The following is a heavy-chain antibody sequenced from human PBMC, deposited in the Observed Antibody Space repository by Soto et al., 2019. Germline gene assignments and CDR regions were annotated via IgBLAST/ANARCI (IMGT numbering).Heavy chain of an antibody. J-gene: IGHJ6*02. CDR3: GRQPGHCGSTTCFGYYSVDV. Sequence: QLQLQESGPRLVKPSETLSLTCSVSGGSISSSSYSWGWIRQPPGKGLEWIGTIYYSGSTHYKPSLGGRVAISADTPNNQLSLRLSSVTAADTAVYYCGRQPGHCGSTTCFGYYSVDVWGQGTTVTVS. CDR2: IYYSGST. D-gene: IGHD2-2*01. CDR1: GGSISSSSYS. V-gene: IGHV4-39*01.